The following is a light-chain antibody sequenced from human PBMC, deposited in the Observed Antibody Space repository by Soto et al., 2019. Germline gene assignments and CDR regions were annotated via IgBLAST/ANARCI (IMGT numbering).Light chain of an antibody. CDR3: QQYDTYSRT. V-gene: IGKV1-5*03. Sequence: DIQLTQSPSTLSASEGDRVTITCRASQSISSRLAWYQQKPGKAPKLLIYKASSSESGVPSRFSGSGSGTEFTLTISSLQPEDFATYYCQQYDTYSRTFGHGTKVDIK. CDR2: KAS. J-gene: IGKJ1*01. CDR1: QSISSR.